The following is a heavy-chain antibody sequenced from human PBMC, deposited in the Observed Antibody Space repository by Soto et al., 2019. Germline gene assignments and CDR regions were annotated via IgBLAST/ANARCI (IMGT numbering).Heavy chain of an antibody. V-gene: IGHV3-64D*06. Sequence: RRLSCSASGFTFSNSAMHWVRQTPGRGLQYLAFINSNGRNKFYGDSVKGRFTVSRDNAKNTLYLQMSSLRVDDTARYFCVRASEPHPYGSGSYPHYWGPGTQVTVSS. D-gene: IGHD3-10*01. CDR1: GFTFSNSA. CDR2: INSNGRNK. J-gene: IGHJ4*01. CDR3: VRASEPHPYGSGSYPHY.